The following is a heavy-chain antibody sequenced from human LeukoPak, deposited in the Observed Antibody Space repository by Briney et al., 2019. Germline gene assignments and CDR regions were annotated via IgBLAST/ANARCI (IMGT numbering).Heavy chain of an antibody. CDR2: IKQDGSER. J-gene: IGHJ4*02. Sequence: GGSLRLSCAASGFTFSSYWMSWVRQAPGKGLEWVANIKQDGSERYYVDSVKGRFTISRDNAKNSLYLQVNSLRAEDTAVYYCARESGDLDFDYWGQGTLVTVSS. CDR3: ARESGDLDFDY. CDR1: GFTFSSYW. D-gene: IGHD7-27*01. V-gene: IGHV3-7*01.